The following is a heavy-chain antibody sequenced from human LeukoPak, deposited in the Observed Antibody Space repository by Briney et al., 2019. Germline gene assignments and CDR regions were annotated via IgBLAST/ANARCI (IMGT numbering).Heavy chain of an antibody. Sequence: PSETLSLTCAVYGGSFSGYYWSWIRQPPGKGLEWIGEINHSGSTNYNPSLKSRVTISVDTSKNQFSLKLSSVTAADTAVYYCARFSPVRIYNWFDPWGQGTLVTVSS. CDR1: GGSFSGYY. CDR3: ARFSPVRIYNWFDP. J-gene: IGHJ5*02. V-gene: IGHV4-34*01. D-gene: IGHD2-15*01. CDR2: INHSGST.